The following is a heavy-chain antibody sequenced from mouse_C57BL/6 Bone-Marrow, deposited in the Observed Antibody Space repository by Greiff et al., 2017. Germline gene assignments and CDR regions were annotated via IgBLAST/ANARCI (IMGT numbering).Heavy chain of an antibody. CDR2: IRSKSSNYAT. J-gene: IGHJ2*01. CDR1: GFTFNTYA. V-gene: IGHV10-3*01. D-gene: IGHD1-1*01. CDR3: VREGITTVVATDYFDY. Sequence: EVQLVESGGGLVQPKGSLKLSCAASGFTFNTYAMHWVRQAPGKGLEWVARIRSKSSNYATYYADSVKDRFTISRDDSQSMLYLQMNNLKTEDTAMYYCVREGITTVVATDYFDYWGQGTTLTVSS.